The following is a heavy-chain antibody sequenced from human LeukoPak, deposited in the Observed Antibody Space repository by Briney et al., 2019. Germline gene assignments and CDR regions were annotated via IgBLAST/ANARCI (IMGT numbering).Heavy chain of an antibody. CDR2: IWYDGSKE. Sequence: GGSLRLSCAASGFTLSSHGMHWVRQAPGKGLEWVALIWYDGSKENYADSVKGRFTISRDMSKNTLNLQMNSLRVEDTAVFYCARDLSFGSLDFRGQGSLVTVSS. J-gene: IGHJ4*02. V-gene: IGHV3-33*01. CDR1: GFTLSSHG. D-gene: IGHD1-26*01. CDR3: ARDLSFGSLDF.